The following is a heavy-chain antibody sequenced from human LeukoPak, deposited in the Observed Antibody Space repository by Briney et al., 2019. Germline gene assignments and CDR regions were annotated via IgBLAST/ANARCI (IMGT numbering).Heavy chain of an antibody. Sequence: SETLSLTCTVSGGSISSSSYYWSWIRQPPGKGLEWIGYIYYSGSTNYNPSLKSRVTISVDTSKNQFSLKLSSVTAADTAVYYCARDPPGIAAAELDYWGQGTLVTVSS. CDR3: ARDPPGIAAAELDY. V-gene: IGHV4-61*01. CDR1: GGSISSSSYY. CDR2: IYYSGST. D-gene: IGHD6-13*01. J-gene: IGHJ4*02.